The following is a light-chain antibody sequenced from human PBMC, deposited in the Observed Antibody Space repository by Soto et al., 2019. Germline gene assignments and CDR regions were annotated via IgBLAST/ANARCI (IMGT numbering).Light chain of an antibody. CDR1: QGISSY. V-gene: IGKV1-9*01. CDR2: AAS. J-gene: IGKJ4*01. CDR3: QQLNSYPFLT. Sequence: DIQLTQSPSFLSASVGDRVTITCRASQGISSYLAWYQQKPGKAPKLLIYAASTLQSGVPSRFRGSGSGTEFTLTIRSLHPEDFATYYCQQLNSYPFLTFGGGTKGDQT.